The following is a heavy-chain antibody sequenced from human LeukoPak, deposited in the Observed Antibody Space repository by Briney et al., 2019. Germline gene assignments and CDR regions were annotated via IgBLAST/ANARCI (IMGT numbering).Heavy chain of an antibody. Sequence: LTGGSLRLSCAASGFTFSSYAMSWVRQAPGKGLEWVSAISGSGGSTYYADSVKGRFTISRDNSKNTLYLQMNSLRAEDTAVYYCARAMVRGVTEFDYWGQGTLVTVSS. CDR1: GFTFSSYA. J-gene: IGHJ4*02. CDR3: ARAMVRGVTEFDY. D-gene: IGHD3-10*01. V-gene: IGHV3-23*01. CDR2: ISGSGGST.